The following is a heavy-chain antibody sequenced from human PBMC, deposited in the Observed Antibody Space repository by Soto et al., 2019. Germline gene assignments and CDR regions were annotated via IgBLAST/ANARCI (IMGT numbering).Heavy chain of an antibody. CDR1: GFTFSSYS. Sequence: GGSLRLSCAASGFTFSSYSMNWVRQAPGKGLEWVSYISSSSTIYYADSVKGRFTISRDNAKNSLYLQMNSLRDEDTAVYYCARDQSELRYFDWHWFDPWGQGTLVTVSS. J-gene: IGHJ5*02. CDR2: ISSSSTI. D-gene: IGHD3-9*01. CDR3: ARDQSELRYFDWHWFDP. V-gene: IGHV3-48*02.